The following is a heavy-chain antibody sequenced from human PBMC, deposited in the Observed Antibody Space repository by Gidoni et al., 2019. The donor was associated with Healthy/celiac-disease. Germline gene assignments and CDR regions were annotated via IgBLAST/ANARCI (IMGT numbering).Heavy chain of an antibody. J-gene: IGHJ3*02. CDR2: ISSSSSYT. D-gene: IGHD5-12*01. CDR1: GFTFSDYY. CDR3: AREGGYSGYEGDAFDI. V-gene: IGHV3-11*05. Sequence: QVQLVESGGGLVKPGGSMRLSCAASGFTFSDYYMSWIRQAPGKGLEWVSYISSSSSYTNYADSVKGRFTISRDNAKNSLYLQMNSLRAEDTAVYYCAREGGYSGYEGDAFDIWGQGTMVTVSS.